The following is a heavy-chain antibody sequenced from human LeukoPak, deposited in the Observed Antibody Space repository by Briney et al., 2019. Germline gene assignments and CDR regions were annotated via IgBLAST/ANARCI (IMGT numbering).Heavy chain of an antibody. J-gene: IGHJ4*02. D-gene: IGHD6-13*01. CDR1: GGSLSGYY. V-gene: IGHV4-34*01. CDR2: INHSGNT. Sequence: PSETLSLTCAVYGGSLSGYYSSWVRQPPGRGLEWVGEINHSGNTNYNPSLKSRVAISVDTSKNQFSLKLSSVTAADTALYYCASGRRYTSSWLGGGRYFDSWGQGTLVIVSS. CDR3: ASGRRYTSSWLGGGRYFDS.